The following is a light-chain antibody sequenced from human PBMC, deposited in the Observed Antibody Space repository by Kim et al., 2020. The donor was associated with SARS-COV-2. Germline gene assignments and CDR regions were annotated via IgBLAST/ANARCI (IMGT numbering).Light chain of an antibody. J-gene: IGLJ3*02. Sequence: QSALTQPASVSGSPGQSITISCTGTSSDVGGYNCVSWYQQHPGKAPKLMIHDVTNRPSGISTRFSGSKSGNTASLTISGLQAEDEADYYCSSYTSSRTLVFGGGTTVTVL. CDR1: SSDVGGYNC. CDR3: SSYTSSRTLV. V-gene: IGLV2-14*03. CDR2: DVT.